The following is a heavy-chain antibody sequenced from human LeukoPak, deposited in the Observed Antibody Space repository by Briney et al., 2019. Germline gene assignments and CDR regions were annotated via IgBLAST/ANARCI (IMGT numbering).Heavy chain of an antibody. CDR3: ARLSITGTTDPFDY. Sequence: TGGSLRLSCAASGFTFSSYAMSWVRQAPGKGVEWVANIKKDGSEKYYVDSVKGRFTISRDNAKTSLYLQMNSLRAEDTAVYYCARLSITGTTDPFDYWGQGTLVTVSS. CDR2: IKKDGSEK. J-gene: IGHJ4*02. V-gene: IGHV3-7*01. D-gene: IGHD1-7*01. CDR1: GFTFSSYA.